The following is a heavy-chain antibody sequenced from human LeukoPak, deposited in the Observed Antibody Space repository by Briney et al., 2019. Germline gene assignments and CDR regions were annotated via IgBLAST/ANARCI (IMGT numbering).Heavy chain of an antibody. CDR1: GGSISSSSHF. V-gene: IGHV4-39*01. D-gene: IGHD1-26*01. Sequence: SETLSLTCTVSGGSISSSSHFWGWIRQPPGKGLERIGSIYYSGRTYYNPSLKSRVTISVDTSKSQFSLKLSSVTAADTAVYYCARRVGATEDFDYWGQGTLVTVPS. CDR3: ARRVGATEDFDY. J-gene: IGHJ4*02. CDR2: IYYSGRT.